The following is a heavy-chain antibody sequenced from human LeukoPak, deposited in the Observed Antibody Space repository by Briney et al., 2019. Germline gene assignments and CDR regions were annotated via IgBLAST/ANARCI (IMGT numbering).Heavy chain of an antibody. CDR1: GFTFDDFA. V-gene: IGHV3-74*01. D-gene: IGHD3-22*01. CDR3: TRDFDYYDNY. J-gene: IGHJ4*02. CDR2: IYSDGSRT. Sequence: GGSLRLSCETSGFTFDDFAMHWVRQGPGKGLEWVSRIYSDGSRTDYADSVEGRFTISRDNGKNTLYLQMNSLTAEDTAVYYCTRDFDYYDNYWGQGTLVTVSS.